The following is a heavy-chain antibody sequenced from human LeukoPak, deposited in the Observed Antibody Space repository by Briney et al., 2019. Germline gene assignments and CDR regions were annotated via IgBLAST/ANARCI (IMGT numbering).Heavy chain of an antibody. CDR2: VHQSGSA. CDR1: GGALSTYY. D-gene: IGHD5-24*01. CDR3: ARGDGYNEGYFDY. Sequence: SETLSLTCTVSGGALSTYYWSWIRQPPGKGLEWIGYVHQSGSANYNPSLKSRVTMSVDTSKNQFSLRLSSVTAADTAVYYCARGDGYNEGYFDYWGQGTLVTVSS. V-gene: IGHV4-59*01. J-gene: IGHJ4*02.